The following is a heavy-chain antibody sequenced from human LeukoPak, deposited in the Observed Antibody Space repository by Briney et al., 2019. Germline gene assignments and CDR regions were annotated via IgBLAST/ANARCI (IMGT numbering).Heavy chain of an antibody. CDR1: GASISGTSYY. V-gene: IGHV4-39*01. CDR2: IYYSGST. Sequence: SETLSLTCTVSGASISGTSYYWGWIRQPPGKGLEWIGSIYYSGSTYYNPSLKSRVTISVDTSKNLFSLNLSSVTAADTAVYYCARRTGYYDGFDYWGQGTLVTVSS. J-gene: IGHJ4*02. D-gene: IGHD3/OR15-3a*01. CDR3: ARRTGYYDGFDY.